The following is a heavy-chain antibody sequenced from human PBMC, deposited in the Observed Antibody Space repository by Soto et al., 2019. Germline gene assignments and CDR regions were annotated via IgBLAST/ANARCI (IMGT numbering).Heavy chain of an antibody. CDR3: TTDPGDFEDY. V-gene: IGHV3-15*01. D-gene: IGHD4-17*01. CDR1: GLTFENAW. Sequence: EVQVVESGGGLVKPGGSLRLSCAASGLTFENAWMSWVRQAPGKGLEWIGRIKNKKDGGTTDYAAPVKGRFTISRDDSINTLYLQMRSLRTEDTAMYYCTTDPGDFEDYWGQGTQVTVSS. J-gene: IGHJ4*02. CDR2: IKNKKDGGTT.